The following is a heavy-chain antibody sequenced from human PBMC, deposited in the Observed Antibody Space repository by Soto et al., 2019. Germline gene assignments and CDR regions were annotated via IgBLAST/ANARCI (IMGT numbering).Heavy chain of an antibody. CDR1: GGTFSSYA. Sequence: QVPLVQSGAEVKKPGSSVKVSCKASGGTFSSYAITWVRQAPAEGLEWMGGIIPMLGTANYAQRFQGRVTISADESTSTAYMERICLRSEDTAVDYCATSRSYSSSWDGRYFDYWGQGTLVPVSS. D-gene: IGHD6-13*01. CDR3: ATSRSYSSSWDGRYFDY. J-gene: IGHJ4*02. V-gene: IGHV1-69*01. CDR2: IIPMLGTA.